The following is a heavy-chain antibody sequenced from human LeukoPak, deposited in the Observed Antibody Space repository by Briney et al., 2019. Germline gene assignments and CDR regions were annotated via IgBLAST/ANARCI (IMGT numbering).Heavy chain of an antibody. V-gene: IGHV3-7*01. Sequence: GGSLRLSCAASGFTFSSYWMNWARQAPGKGLEWVASINHNGNVNYYVDSVKGRFTISRDNAKNSLYLQMNSLRAEDTGVYYCAKDHYWSIDYWGRGTLVTVSS. CDR1: GFTFSSYW. J-gene: IGHJ4*02. D-gene: IGHD3-3*01. CDR2: INHNGNVN. CDR3: AKDHYWSIDY.